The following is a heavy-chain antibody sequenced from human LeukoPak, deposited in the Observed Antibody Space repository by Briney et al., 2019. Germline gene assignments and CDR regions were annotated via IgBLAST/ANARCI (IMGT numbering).Heavy chain of an antibody. Sequence: SETLSLTCTVSGGSISSGDYYRSWIRQPPGKGLEWIGYIYYSGSTYYNPSLKSRVTISVDTSKNQFSLKLSSVTAADTAVYYCARDASARGVRGGYDYWGQGTLVTVSS. V-gene: IGHV4-30-4*01. D-gene: IGHD3-16*01. J-gene: IGHJ4*02. CDR3: ARDASARGVRGGYDY. CDR2: IYYSGST. CDR1: GGSISSGDYY.